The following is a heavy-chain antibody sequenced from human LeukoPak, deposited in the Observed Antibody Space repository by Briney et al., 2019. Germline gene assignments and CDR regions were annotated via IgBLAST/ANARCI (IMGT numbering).Heavy chain of an antibody. V-gene: IGHV3-30-3*01. J-gene: IGHJ6*02. Sequence: GGSLRLSCAASGFTFSSYAMHWVRQAPGKGLEWVAVISYDGSDKYYADSVKGRFTISRDNSKNTLYLQMNSLRAEDTAVYYCARDFGAAAVGDYYYGMDVWGQGTTVTVSS. CDR2: ISYDGSDK. CDR1: GFTFSSYA. D-gene: IGHD6-13*01. CDR3: ARDFGAAAVGDYYYGMDV.